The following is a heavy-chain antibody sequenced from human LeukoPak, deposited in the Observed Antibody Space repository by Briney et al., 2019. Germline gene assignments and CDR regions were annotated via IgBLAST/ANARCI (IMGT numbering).Heavy chain of an antibody. Sequence: ASVKVSCKASGGTFSSYAISWVRQAPGQGLEWMGGIIPIFGTANYAQKFQGRVTITADESTSTAYMELSSLRAEDTAVYYCAKDKSGYGDSFDYWGQGTLVTVSS. D-gene: IGHD5-12*01. CDR2: IIPIFGTA. CDR1: GGTFSSYA. J-gene: IGHJ4*02. V-gene: IGHV1-69*13. CDR3: AKDKSGYGDSFDY.